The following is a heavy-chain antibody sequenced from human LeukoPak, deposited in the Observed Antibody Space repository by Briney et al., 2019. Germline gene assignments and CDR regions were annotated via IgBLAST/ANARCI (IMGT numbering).Heavy chain of an antibody. J-gene: IGHJ6*03. Sequence: SETLSLTYTVSGGSISSSSYYWGWIRQPPGKGLEWIGGIYYSGSTYYNPSLKSRVTISVDTSKNQFSLKLSSVTAADTAVYYCARVGYSYGYGHYYYYYMDVWGKGTTVTVSS. CDR3: ARVGYSYGYGHYYYYYMDV. V-gene: IGHV4-39*07. CDR2: IYYSGST. D-gene: IGHD5-18*01. CDR1: GGSISSSSYY.